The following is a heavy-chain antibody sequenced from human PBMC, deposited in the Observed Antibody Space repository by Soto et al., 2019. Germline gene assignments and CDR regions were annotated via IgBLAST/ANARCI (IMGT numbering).Heavy chain of an antibody. D-gene: IGHD2-2*01. V-gene: IGHV3-33*01. CDR1: GFTFSNHA. CDR2: IWYDGSIK. Sequence: QVQLVESGGGVVQPRSSLRLSCATSGFTFSNHAMHWVRQAPGKGLEWVAQIWYDGSIKNYADSMKGRFTISRDSPKNTLFLQMNSLRGEDTAVYHCARDGQYLAPYAFDIWGQGTLVTVSS. CDR3: ARDGQYLAPYAFDI. J-gene: IGHJ3*02.